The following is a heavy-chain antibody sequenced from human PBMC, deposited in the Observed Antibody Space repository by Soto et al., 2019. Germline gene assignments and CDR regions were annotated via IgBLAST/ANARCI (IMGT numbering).Heavy chain of an antibody. CDR1: GYTFTHYD. CDR2: MNPNNGNT. J-gene: IGHJ5*02. D-gene: IGHD2-8*01. CDR3: ARNTPDCSVPMVYAHNWFDP. V-gene: IGHV1-8*01. Sequence: QVQLVQSGAEVKKPGASVKVSCRASGYTFTHYDINWVRQATGQGLEWMGWMNPNNGNTGYAQKFQGRVTMTRDTSISTAYMELSSLRSEDTAVYYWARNTPDCSVPMVYAHNWFDPWGQGTLVTVSS.